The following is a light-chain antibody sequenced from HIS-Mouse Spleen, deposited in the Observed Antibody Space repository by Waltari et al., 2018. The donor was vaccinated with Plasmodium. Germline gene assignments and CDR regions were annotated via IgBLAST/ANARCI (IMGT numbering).Light chain of an antibody. CDR3: QQYNNWSFT. Sequence: ETVMTQSPATLSVSPGERATLSCRASQRVSSNLAWYQQNPGQAPRPLIYGASTRATGIPARFSGSGSGTEFTLTISSLQSEDFAVYYCQQYNNWSFTFGPGTKVDIK. V-gene: IGKV3-15*01. CDR1: QRVSSN. J-gene: IGKJ3*01. CDR2: GAS.